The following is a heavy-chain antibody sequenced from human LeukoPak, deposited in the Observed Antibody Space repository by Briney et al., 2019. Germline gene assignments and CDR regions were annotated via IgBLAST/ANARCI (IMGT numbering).Heavy chain of an antibody. CDR2: IYYTGNT. V-gene: IGHV4-39*01. D-gene: IGHD1-26*01. Sequence: KTSETLSLTCAVSGASISGSGYYLGWIRQPPGKGLEWIGNIYYTGNTYYNASLQSRVTISIDTSKNQFSLRLNSVTAADTAMYYCAKSGGYGLIDYWGQGTLVTVSS. J-gene: IGHJ4*02. CDR1: GASISGSGYY. CDR3: AKSGGYGLIDY.